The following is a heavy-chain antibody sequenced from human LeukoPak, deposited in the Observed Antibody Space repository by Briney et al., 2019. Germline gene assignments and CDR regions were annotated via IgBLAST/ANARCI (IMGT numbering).Heavy chain of an antibody. Sequence: GGSLRLSCAASGFSFRSYPMSWVRQAPGTSGTIIDYADSVKGRFTISRDNAKNTLYLQMNSLRAEDTAVYYCTGVSYCGGDCYHDYWGQGTLVTVSS. J-gene: IGHJ4*02. CDR3: TGVSYCGGDCYHDY. D-gene: IGHD2-21*02. V-gene: IGHV3-48*04. CDR1: GFSFRSYP. CDR2: SGTII.